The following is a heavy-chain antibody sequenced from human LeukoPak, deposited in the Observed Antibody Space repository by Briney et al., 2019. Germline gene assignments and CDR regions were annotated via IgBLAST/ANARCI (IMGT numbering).Heavy chain of an antibody. CDR1: GGTFSRYA. CDR3: ARGGYCSGGSCYSAWWFDP. V-gene: IGHV1-69*04. J-gene: IGHJ5*02. CDR2: IIPILGIA. Sequence: SVTVSCKASGGTFSRYAISWVRQAPGQGLEWMGRIIPILGIANYAQKFQGRVTITTDEATSTAYMELSSLRSEDTAVYYCARGGYCSGGSCYSAWWFDPWGQGTLVTVSS. D-gene: IGHD2-15*01.